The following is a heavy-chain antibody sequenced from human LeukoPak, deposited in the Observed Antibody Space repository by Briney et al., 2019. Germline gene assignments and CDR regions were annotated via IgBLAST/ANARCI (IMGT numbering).Heavy chain of an antibody. CDR1: GGSFSGYY. D-gene: IGHD5-12*01. CDR2: INHSGST. CDR3: ARGGIVATVSDYFDY. Sequence: SETLSLTCAVYGGSFSGYYWSWIRQPPGKGLEWIGEINHSGSTNYNPSLKSRVTISVDTSKNQFSLKLSSVTAADTAVYYCARGGIVATVSDYFDYWGQGTLVTVSS. V-gene: IGHV4-34*01. J-gene: IGHJ4*02.